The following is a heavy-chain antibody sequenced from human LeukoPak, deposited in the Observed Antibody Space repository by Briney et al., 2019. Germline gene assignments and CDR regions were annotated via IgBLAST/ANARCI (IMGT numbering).Heavy chain of an antibody. CDR2: INTNTGNP. CDR3: ARTRSGGKYYYYYMDV. Sequence: ASVKVSCTASGYTFTSYAMNWVRQAPGQGLEWMGWINTNTGNPTYAQGFTGRFVFSLDTSVSTAYLQISSLKAEDTAVYYCARTRSGGKYYYYYMDVWGKGTTVTVSS. J-gene: IGHJ6*03. V-gene: IGHV7-4-1*02. D-gene: IGHD2-15*01. CDR1: GYTFTSYA.